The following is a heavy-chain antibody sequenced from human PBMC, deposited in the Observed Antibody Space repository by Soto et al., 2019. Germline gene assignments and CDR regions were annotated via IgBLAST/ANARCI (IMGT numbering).Heavy chain of an antibody. CDR2: IIPIFGTA. Sequence: QVQLVQSGAEVKKPGSSVKVSCKASGGTFSSYAISWVRQAPGQGLEWMGGIIPIFGTADYAQKFQGIVTITADESTSTAYRELSSRRSEDTAVYYCASHSGSSPEGRYYYGMDVWGQGTTVTVSS. CDR1: GGTFSSYA. V-gene: IGHV1-69*12. CDR3: ASHSGSSPEGRYYYGMDV. J-gene: IGHJ6*02. D-gene: IGHD1-26*01.